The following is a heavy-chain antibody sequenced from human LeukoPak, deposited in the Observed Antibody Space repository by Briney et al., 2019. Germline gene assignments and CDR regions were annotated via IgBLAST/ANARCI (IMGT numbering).Heavy chain of an antibody. CDR3: ARDPAMRSGSYSWFDP. Sequence: PGGSLRLSCAASGFTFSSYNMNWVRQAPGKGLEWVSSISSSSSYIFYADSVKGRFTISRDNAKNSLYLQMNSLRAEDTAVYYCARDPAMRSGSYSWFDPWGQGTLVTVSS. D-gene: IGHD1-26*01. CDR1: GFTFSSYN. V-gene: IGHV3-21*01. J-gene: IGHJ5*02. CDR2: ISSSSSYI.